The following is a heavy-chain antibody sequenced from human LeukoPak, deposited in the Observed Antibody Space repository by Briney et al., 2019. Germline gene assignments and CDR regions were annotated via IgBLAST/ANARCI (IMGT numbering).Heavy chain of an antibody. CDR3: ASARQDTAMAWDALDI. Sequence: SVKVSCKASGGTFSSYAISWVRQAPGQGLEWMGGIIPVFGTANYAQKFQGRVTITADESTSTAYMELSSLRSEDTAVYYCASARQDTAMAWDALDIWGQGTRVTVSS. CDR2: IIPVFGTA. CDR1: GGTFSSYA. V-gene: IGHV1-69*01. D-gene: IGHD5-18*01. J-gene: IGHJ3*02.